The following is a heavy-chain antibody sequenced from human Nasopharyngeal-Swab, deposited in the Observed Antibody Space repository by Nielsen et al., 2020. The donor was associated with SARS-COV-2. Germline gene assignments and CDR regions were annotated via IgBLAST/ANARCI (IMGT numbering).Heavy chain of an antibody. Sequence: SVQVSCKASGGTFSSYYISWVRQAPGQGLEWMGGIIHIFGTANYAQKFQGRVTITADKSTSTAYMELSSLRSEDTAVYYCSRSRYAGYSYGLGYYYYMDVWGKGTTVTVSS. J-gene: IGHJ6*03. CDR2: IIHIFGTA. V-gene: IGHV1-69*06. CDR3: SRSRYAGYSYGLGYYYYMDV. CDR1: GGTFSSYY. D-gene: IGHD5-18*01.